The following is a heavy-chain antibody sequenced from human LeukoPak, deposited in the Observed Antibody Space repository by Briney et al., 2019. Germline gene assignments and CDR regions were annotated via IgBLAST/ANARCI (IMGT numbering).Heavy chain of an antibody. D-gene: IGHD3-10*01. CDR3: ARGGYYGSGNDFKFDP. Sequence: SETLSLTCTVSGSSISSYYWSWIRQPPGKGLEWIGYIYYSGSTNYNPSLKSRVTISVDTSKNQFSLKLNSVTAADTAVYYCARGGYYGSGNDFKFDPWGQGTLVTVSS. CDR1: GSSISSYY. J-gene: IGHJ5*02. CDR2: IYYSGST. V-gene: IGHV4-59*01.